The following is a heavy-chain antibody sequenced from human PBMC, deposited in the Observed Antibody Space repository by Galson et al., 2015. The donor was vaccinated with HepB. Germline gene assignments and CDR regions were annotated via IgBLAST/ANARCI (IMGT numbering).Heavy chain of an antibody. V-gene: IGHV3-30*04. Sequence: SLRLSCAASGFTFSSYAMHWVRQAPGKGLEWVAVISYDGSNKYYADSVKGRFTISRDNSKNTLYLQMNSLRAEDTAVYYCARGRGDIVVVPAALDYWGQGTLVTVSS. CDR1: GFTFSSYA. J-gene: IGHJ4*02. CDR2: ISYDGSNK. CDR3: ARGRGDIVVVPAALDY. D-gene: IGHD2-2*01.